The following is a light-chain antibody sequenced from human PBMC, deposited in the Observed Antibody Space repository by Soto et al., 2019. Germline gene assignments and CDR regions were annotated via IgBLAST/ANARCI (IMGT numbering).Light chain of an antibody. Sequence: DIQMTQSPSSLSASVGDRVSITCHASQDISNYLNWYQQKPGKAPKLLIYDASNLETGVPSRFSGSGSGTDFTFTISSLEPEDIATYYWQQYDSLPRTFGGGTKVEIK. J-gene: IGKJ4*01. V-gene: IGKV1-33*01. CDR1: QDISNY. CDR2: DAS. CDR3: QQYDSLPRT.